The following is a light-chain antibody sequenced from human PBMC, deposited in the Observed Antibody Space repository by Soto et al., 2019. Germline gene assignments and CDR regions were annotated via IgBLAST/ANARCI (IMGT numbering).Light chain of an antibody. CDR3: SSYTSSNTYVI. CDR2: EVS. Sequence: QSALTQPASVSGSPGQSITISCTGSSSDVGGYNYVSWYQQYPGKVPKLMIYEVSNRPSGVSNRFSGSKSGNTASLIISGLQAEDEAHYYCSSYTSSNTYVIFGGGTKLTVL. CDR1: SSDVGGYNY. V-gene: IGLV2-14*01. J-gene: IGLJ2*01.